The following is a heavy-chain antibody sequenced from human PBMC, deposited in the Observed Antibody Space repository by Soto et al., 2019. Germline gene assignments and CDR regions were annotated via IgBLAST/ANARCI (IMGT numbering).Heavy chain of an antibody. CDR2: INHSGST. Sequence: TSETLSLTCAVYGGSFSGYYWSWIRQPPGKGLEWIGEINHSGSTNYNPSLKSRVTIPVDTSKNQFSLKLSSVTAADTAVYYCARGPTTVTTGTWFDPWGQGTLVTVSS. J-gene: IGHJ5*02. V-gene: IGHV4-34*01. D-gene: IGHD4-17*01. CDR1: GGSFSGYY. CDR3: ARGPTTVTTGTWFDP.